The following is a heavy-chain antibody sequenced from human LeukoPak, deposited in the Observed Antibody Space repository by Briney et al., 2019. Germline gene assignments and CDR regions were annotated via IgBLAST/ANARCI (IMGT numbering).Heavy chain of an antibody. CDR2: ISGSGGIS. J-gene: IGHJ5*02. V-gene: IGHV3-23*01. CDR3: AKDPSGGGYFKGWFDP. D-gene: IGHD5-24*01. CDR1: GFTFSSYA. Sequence: PGGSLRLSCAASGFTFSSYAMTWVRQAPGKGLEGVAGISGSGGISNYADSVKGRFTISRDNSKNTLYLQMNSLRAEDTAVYYCAKDPSGGGYFKGWFDPWGQGTLVTVSS.